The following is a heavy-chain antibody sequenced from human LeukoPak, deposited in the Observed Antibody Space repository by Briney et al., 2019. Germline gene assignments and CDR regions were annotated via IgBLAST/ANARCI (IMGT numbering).Heavy chain of an antibody. CDR3: ARRYSSGWYNY. V-gene: IGHV4-38-2*02. D-gene: IGHD6-19*01. Sequence: TPSETLSLTCSVSGDSITGYYWGWVRQPPGKGLECIGSIYYSGSTYYNPSLKSRVTITVDTSKNQFSLKLSSVTAADTAVYYCARRYSSGWYNYWGQGTLVTVSS. J-gene: IGHJ4*02. CDR1: GDSITGYY. CDR2: IYYSGST.